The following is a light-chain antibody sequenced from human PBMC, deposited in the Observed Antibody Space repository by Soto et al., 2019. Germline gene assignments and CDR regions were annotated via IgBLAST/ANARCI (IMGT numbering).Light chain of an antibody. J-gene: IGKJ2*01. CDR1: RGIRDA. CDR3: LQHSDYPFT. Sequence: DIQMTQSPSSLSASVGDRVTITCRASRGIRDALGWYQQKAGKVPKRLIYSASSLQRGVHSRFSGSGSETEFTLTISSLQPEDFATYYCLQHSDYPFTFGQGTRLE. V-gene: IGKV1-17*01. CDR2: SAS.